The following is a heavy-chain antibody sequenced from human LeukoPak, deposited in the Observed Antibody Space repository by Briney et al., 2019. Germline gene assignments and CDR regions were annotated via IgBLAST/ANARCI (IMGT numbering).Heavy chain of an antibody. J-gene: IGHJ4*02. D-gene: IGHD3-22*01. CDR2: ISGSGGST. CDR3: AKKGYDSSGHEYDY. Sequence: GGSLRLSCAASGFTFSSYAMSWVRQAPGKGLEWVSAISGSGGSTYYADSVKGRFTISRDNSKNTLYLQMNSLRAEDTAVYYCAKKGYDSSGHEYDYWGQGTLVTVSS. CDR1: GFTFSSYA. V-gene: IGHV3-23*01.